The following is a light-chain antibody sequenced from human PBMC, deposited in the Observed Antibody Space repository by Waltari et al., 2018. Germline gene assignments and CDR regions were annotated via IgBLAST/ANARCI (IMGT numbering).Light chain of an antibody. V-gene: IGKV1-8*01. J-gene: IGKJ3*01. CDR3: QQYYSYPPT. CDR2: AAS. CDR1: QGISSY. Sequence: AIRITQSPSSLSASTGDRVTITCRASQGISSYLAWYQQKPGTAPKLLIYAASTLQSGVPSRFSGSGSGTDFTLTISCLQSEDFATYYCQQYYSYPPTFGPGTKVDIK.